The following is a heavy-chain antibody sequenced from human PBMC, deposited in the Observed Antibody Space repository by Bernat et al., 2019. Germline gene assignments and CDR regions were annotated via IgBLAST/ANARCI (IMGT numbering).Heavy chain of an antibody. J-gene: IGHJ4*02. Sequence: EVQLVESGGGLVQPGGSLRLSCAASGFTFSSVWMSWVRQVPGKGLEWVANIKQDGGEKFYVGCGKGRFTISRENTKDPVYLRMESLRAGDAALYYWARVPGVGRYFDYWGQGTLVTVSS. V-gene: IGHV3-7*04. CDR2: IKQDGGEK. D-gene: IGHD1-26*01. CDR1: GFTFSSVW. CDR3: ARVPGVGRYFDY.